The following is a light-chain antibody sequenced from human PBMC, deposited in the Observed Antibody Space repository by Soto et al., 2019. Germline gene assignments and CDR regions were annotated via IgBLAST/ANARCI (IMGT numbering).Light chain of an antibody. J-gene: IGKJ1*01. CDR2: GAS. Sequence: LKQSPGTLSLSTGERATLSCRASQSVSSSYLAWYQQNPGQAPRLLIYGASSRATGIPDRFSGSGSGTDFTLTISRLEPEDFAVYYGQQYGSSPPWTFGQGT. V-gene: IGKV3-20*01. CDR3: QQYGSSPPWT. CDR1: QSVSSSY.